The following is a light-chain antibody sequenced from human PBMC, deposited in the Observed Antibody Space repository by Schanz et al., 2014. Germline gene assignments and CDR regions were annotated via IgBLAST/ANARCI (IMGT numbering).Light chain of an antibody. CDR1: QDIRNH. J-gene: IGKJ1*01. Sequence: DIQMTQSPSSLSASVGDRVTITCRASQDIRNHLVWYQQQPGKVPKLLIYAASTLQSGVPSRFSGSRSGTYFTLTISSLQPEDFATYYCKQANSFPWTFGQGTKVEI. CDR3: KQANSFPWT. CDR2: AAS. V-gene: IGKV1-27*01.